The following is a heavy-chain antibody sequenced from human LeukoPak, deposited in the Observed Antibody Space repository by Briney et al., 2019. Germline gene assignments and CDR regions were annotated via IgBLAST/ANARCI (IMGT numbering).Heavy chain of an antibody. CDR1: GYTFTSYD. CDR3: ARDMNYYDFWSGYYYY. V-gene: IGHV1-8*02. J-gene: IGHJ4*02. CDR2: MNPNSGNT. Sequence: GASVKVSCKASGYTFTSYDINWVRQATGQGLEWMGWMNPNSGNTGYAQKFQGRVTMTRDTSTSTVYMELSSLRSEDTAVYYCARDMNYYDFWSGYYYYWGQGTLVTVSS. D-gene: IGHD3-3*01.